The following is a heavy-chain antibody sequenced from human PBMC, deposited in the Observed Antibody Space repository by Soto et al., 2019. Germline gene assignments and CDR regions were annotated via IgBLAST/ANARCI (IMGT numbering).Heavy chain of an antibody. V-gene: IGHV3-23*05. Sequence: GGSLRLSCAASGFTFSDYYMSWIRQAPGKGLEWVSAIDNSGDGSFYADSVKGRFIISRDNSKDTVFLHMNNLRPEDTAFYYCAKIPSRGMIFGAGSWGQGTLVTVSS. CDR1: GFTFSDYY. J-gene: IGHJ5*02. D-gene: IGHD3-3*01. CDR3: AKIPSRGMIFGAGS. CDR2: IDNSGDGS.